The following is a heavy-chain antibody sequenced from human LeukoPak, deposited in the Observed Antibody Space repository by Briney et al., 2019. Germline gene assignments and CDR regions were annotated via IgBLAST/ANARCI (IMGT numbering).Heavy chain of an antibody. D-gene: IGHD1-14*01. CDR1: GFTVITND. V-gene: IGHV3-53*01. Sequence: GGSLRLSCAASGFTVITNDMTWVGQAPGKGLEWVSVLYSGGNTKYADSVQGRFTISRDNSKNTLYLEMNSLSPDDTAVYYCARGVEPLAANTLAYWGQGTLVTVSS. J-gene: IGHJ4*02. CDR3: ARGVEPLAANTLAY. CDR2: LYSGGNT.